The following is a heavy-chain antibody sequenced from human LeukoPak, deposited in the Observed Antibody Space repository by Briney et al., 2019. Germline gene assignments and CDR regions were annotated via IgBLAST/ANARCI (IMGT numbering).Heavy chain of an antibody. CDR2: IYSGGCT. D-gene: IGHD6-19*01. Sequence: GGSLRLSCAASGFTVSSNYMSWVRQAPGKGLEWVSVIYSGGCTYYADSVKGRFTISRDNSKNTLYLQMNSLRAEDTAVYYCARDMVQWLALRNYYYGMDVWGQGTTVTVSS. V-gene: IGHV3-53*01. CDR3: ARDMVQWLALRNYYYGMDV. CDR1: GFTVSSNY. J-gene: IGHJ6*02.